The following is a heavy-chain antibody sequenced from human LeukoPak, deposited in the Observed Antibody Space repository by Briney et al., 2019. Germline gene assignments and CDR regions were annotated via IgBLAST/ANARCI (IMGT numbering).Heavy chain of an antibody. V-gene: IGHV5-51*01. CDR3: ARLAAAGRYYYYYGMDV. D-gene: IGHD6-13*01. CDR2: IYPGDSDT. Sequence: GESLQISCKGSGYSFTSYWIGWVRQMPGKGLEWMGIIYPGDSDTRYSPSFQGQVTISADKSISTAYLQWSSLKASDTAMYYCARLAAAGRYYYYYGMDVWGQGTTVTVSS. J-gene: IGHJ6*02. CDR1: GYSFTSYW.